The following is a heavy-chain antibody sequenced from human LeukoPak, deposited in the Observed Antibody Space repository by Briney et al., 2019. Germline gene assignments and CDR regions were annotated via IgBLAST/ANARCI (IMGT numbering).Heavy chain of an antibody. CDR3: ARLPWYSSSAFDY. D-gene: IGHD6-6*01. Sequence: KPSETLSLTCTVSGGSISSSSYYWGWIRQPPGKGLEWIGSIYYSGSTYYNPSLKSRVTISVDTSKNQFSLKLSSVTAADTAVYYCARLPWYSSSAFDYWGQGTLVTVSS. CDR2: IYYSGST. V-gene: IGHV4-39*01. CDR1: GGSISSSSYY. J-gene: IGHJ4*02.